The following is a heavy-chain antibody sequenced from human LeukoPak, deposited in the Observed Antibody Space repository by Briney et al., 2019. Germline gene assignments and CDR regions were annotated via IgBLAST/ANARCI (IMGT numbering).Heavy chain of an antibody. CDR2: IYYSGST. V-gene: IGHV4-59*12. CDR1: GGSISSYY. J-gene: IGHJ4*02. Sequence: SETLSLTCTVSGGSISSYYWSWIRQPPGKGLEWIGYIYYSGSTYYNPSLKSRVTISVDTSKNQFSLKLSSVTAADTAVYYCAREMTTVTTGDHFDYWGQGTLVTVSS. CDR3: AREMTTVTTGDHFDY. D-gene: IGHD4-17*01.